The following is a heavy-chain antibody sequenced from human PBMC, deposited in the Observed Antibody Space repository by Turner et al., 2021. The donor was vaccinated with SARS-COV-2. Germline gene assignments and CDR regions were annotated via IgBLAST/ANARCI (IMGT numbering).Heavy chain of an antibody. Sequence: EVQLVESGGGLVQPGGSLSLSCAASGFTFSIYWMSWVRQAPGKGLEWVANIKQDGSEKYYVDSVKGRFTISRDNAKNSLYLQMNSLRAEDTAVYYCASTSSSSWYFDYWGQGTLVTVSS. D-gene: IGHD6-13*01. CDR2: IKQDGSEK. V-gene: IGHV3-7*01. CDR1: GFTFSIYW. CDR3: ASTSSSSWYFDY. J-gene: IGHJ4*02.